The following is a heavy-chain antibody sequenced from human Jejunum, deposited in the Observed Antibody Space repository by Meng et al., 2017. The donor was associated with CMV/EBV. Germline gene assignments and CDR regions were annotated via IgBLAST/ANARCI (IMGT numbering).Heavy chain of an antibody. J-gene: IGHJ4*02. CDR3: GRHVSYNYNSEFDH. CDR2: MCYIANI. CDR1: IRSSSSC. Sequence: IRSSSSCLGCLRQPPEKVLACVASLRSMCYIANITYTPSLTSRVTISVDTSENQFSLRLNSVTAADTAVYYCGRHVSYNYNSEFDHWGQGTLVTVSS. V-gene: IGHV4-39*01. D-gene: IGHD5-18*01.